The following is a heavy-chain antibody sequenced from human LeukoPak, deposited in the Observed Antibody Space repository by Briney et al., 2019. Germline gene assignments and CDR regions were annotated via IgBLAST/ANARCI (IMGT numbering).Heavy chain of an antibody. CDR1: GITFTYYG. Sequence: GGSLRLSCVASGITFTYYGMHWVRQAPGKGLEWVTFVRSDGSDKYYADSVKGRFTFSRDNSKNTVYLQMNSLRPEDTAVYYCVRDRDWAFDYWGQGSLVTVSS. J-gene: IGHJ4*02. D-gene: IGHD2-21*02. CDR3: VRDRDWAFDY. CDR2: VRSDGSDK. V-gene: IGHV3-30*02.